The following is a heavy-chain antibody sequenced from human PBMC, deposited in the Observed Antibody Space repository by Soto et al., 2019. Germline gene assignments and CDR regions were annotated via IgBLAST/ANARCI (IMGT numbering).Heavy chain of an antibody. J-gene: IGHJ6*02. CDR3: VASGLVNYYYYGMDV. CDR1: GGSVSSGSYY. V-gene: IGHV4-61*01. CDR2: IYYSGST. Sequence: QVQLQESGPGLVKPSETLSLTCTVSGGSVSSGSYYWSWIRQPPGKGLEWIGYIYYSGSTNYNPSLKSRVTISVDTCKNQFSLKLSSVTAADTAVYYCVASGLVNYYYYGMDVWGQGTTVTVSS. D-gene: IGHD3-10*01.